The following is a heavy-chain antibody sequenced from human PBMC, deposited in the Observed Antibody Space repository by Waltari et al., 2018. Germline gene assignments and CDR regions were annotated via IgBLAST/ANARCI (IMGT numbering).Heavy chain of an antibody. CDR3: AREGSPSESTSWYSFHY. CDR1: GFTFRSYS. Sequence: QVQLVESGGGVVQPGRSLRLSCAASGFTFRSYSMRWVRQAPGKGLEWVAIISYDGSNKNYADSVRGRFTISRDNSKDMLDLQMNSLRPEDTAVYYCAREGSPSESTSWYSFHYWGQGSLVTVSS. CDR2: ISYDGSNK. V-gene: IGHV3-30*04. J-gene: IGHJ4*02. D-gene: IGHD6-13*01.